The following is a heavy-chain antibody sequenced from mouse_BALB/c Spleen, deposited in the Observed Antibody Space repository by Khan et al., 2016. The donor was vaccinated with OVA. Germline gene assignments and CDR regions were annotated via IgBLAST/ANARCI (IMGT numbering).Heavy chain of an antibody. CDR2: ISYSGST. Sequence: EVQLQESGPGLVKPSQSLSLTCTVTGYSITSDYAWNWIRQFPGNKLEWMGYISYSGSTSYNPSLKSRISITRDTSKNQFFLQLNSVTTEDTATYYGARSIMANWGQGTTLTVSS. CDR1: GYSITSDYA. CDR3: ARSIMAN. J-gene: IGHJ2*01. V-gene: IGHV3-2*02.